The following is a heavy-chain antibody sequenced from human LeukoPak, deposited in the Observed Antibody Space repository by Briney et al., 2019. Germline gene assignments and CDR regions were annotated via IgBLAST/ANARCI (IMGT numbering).Heavy chain of an antibody. D-gene: IGHD6-13*01. CDR1: GYTFTGYY. J-gene: IGHJ4*02. Sequence: ASVKVSCRASGYTFTGYYMHWVRQAPGQGLEWMGVINPSADSSSYTQKFQGRVSMTRDTSTSTVYMELSSLRSEDTAVYYCARAGYSSSWYYFDYWGQGTLVTVSS. V-gene: IGHV1-46*01. CDR2: INPSADSS. CDR3: ARAGYSSSWYYFDY.